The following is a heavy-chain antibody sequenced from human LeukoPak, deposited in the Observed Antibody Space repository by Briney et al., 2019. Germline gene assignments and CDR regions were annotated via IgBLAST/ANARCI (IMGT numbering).Heavy chain of an antibody. CDR3: ARNAAANYGMDV. CDR2: ISSRSYI. Sequence: GGSLRLSCAASGFTFSSYSMNWVRQAPGKGLEWVSSISSRSYIYYTASVKGRFTISRDNTKNSLYLQMTSLRAEDTAVYYCARNAAANYGMDVWGQGTTVTVSS. V-gene: IGHV3-21*01. D-gene: IGHD2-2*01. J-gene: IGHJ6*02. CDR1: GFTFSSYS.